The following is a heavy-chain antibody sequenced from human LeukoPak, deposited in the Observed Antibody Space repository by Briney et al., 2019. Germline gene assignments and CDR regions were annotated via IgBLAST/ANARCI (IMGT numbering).Heavy chain of an antibody. CDR1: GYTFTGYY. J-gene: IGHJ6*02. CDR3: ARAGGYGDYALGYYYYGMDV. CDR2: INPNSGGT. D-gene: IGHD4-17*01. V-gene: IGHV1-2*02. Sequence: ASVKVSCKASGYTFTGYYMHWVRQAPGQRLEWMGWINPNSGGTNYAQKFQGRVTMTRDTSISTAYMELSRLRSDDTAVCYCARAGGYGDYALGYYYYGMDVWGQGTTVTVSS.